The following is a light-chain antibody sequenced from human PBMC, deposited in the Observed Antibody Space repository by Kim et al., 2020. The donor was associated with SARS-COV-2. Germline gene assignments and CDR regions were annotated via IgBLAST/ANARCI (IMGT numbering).Light chain of an antibody. CDR2: DVS. CDR1: SSDVGGYNY. Sequence: GQAITISCTGTSSDVGGYNYGSWYQQHPGKAPKLMIYDVSKRPSGVSNRFSGSKSGNTASLTISGLQAEDEADYYCSSYTSSSTFVFGTGTKVTVL. V-gene: IGLV2-14*04. J-gene: IGLJ1*01. CDR3: SSYTSSSTFV.